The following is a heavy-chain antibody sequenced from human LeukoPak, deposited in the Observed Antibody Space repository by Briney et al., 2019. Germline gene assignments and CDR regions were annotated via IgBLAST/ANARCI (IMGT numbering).Heavy chain of an antibody. CDR2: IYTSGST. D-gene: IGHD5-18*01. J-gene: IGHJ4*02. V-gene: IGHV4-61*02. CDR3: ARERHSYGLSLDY. Sequence: PSETLSLTXTVSGGSISSGSYYWSWIRQPAGKGLEWIGRIYTSGSTNYNPSLKSRVTISVDTSKNQFSLKLSSVTAADTAVYYCARERHSYGLSLDYWGQGTLVTVSS. CDR1: GGSISSGSYY.